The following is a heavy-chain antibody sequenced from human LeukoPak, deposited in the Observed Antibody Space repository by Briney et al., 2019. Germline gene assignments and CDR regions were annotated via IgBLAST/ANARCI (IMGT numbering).Heavy chain of an antibody. Sequence: SETLSLTCAVYGGSFSGYYWSWIRQPPGKGLEWIGEINHRGSTNYNPSLKSRVTISVDKAKHQFSLKVSSVTASDTAVYYCARGGSYSSGANWFDPWGREPWSPSPQ. J-gene: IGHJ5*02. CDR2: INHRGST. CDR1: GGSFSGYY. D-gene: IGHD6-19*01. V-gene: IGHV4-34*01. CDR3: ARGGSYSSGANWFDP.